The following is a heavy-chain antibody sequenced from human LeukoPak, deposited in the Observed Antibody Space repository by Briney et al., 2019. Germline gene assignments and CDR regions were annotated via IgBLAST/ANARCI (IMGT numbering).Heavy chain of an antibody. CDR2: ISSSGSTI. CDR1: GFTFSSYE. J-gene: IGHJ5*02. CDR3: ARETYGSGSYYSNWFDP. V-gene: IGHV3-48*03. Sequence: GGSLRLSCAASGFTFSSYEMNWVRQAPGKGLEWVSYISSSGSTIYYADSVKGRFTISRDNAKNSLYLQMNSLRAEGTAVYYCARETYGSGSYYSNWFDPWGQGTLVTVSS. D-gene: IGHD3-10*01.